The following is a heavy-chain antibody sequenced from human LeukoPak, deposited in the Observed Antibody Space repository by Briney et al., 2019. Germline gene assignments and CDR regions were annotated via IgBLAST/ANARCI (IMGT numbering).Heavy chain of an antibody. CDR3: ARDFFPIVDSTWYEIGY. CDR1: GFTFSSYS. D-gene: IGHD2-21*01. J-gene: IGHJ4*02. V-gene: IGHV3-48*04. CDR2: ISTTSSTI. Sequence: GGSLRLSCTASGFTFSSYSMNWVRQAPGKGLEWVSYISTTSSTIYYADSVKGRFTISRDNAKNSLYLQMSSLRAEDTAMYYCARDFFPIVDSTWYEIGYWGQGTLVTVSS.